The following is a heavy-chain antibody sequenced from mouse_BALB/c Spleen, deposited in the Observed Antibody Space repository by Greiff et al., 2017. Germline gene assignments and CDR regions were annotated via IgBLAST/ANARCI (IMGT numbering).Heavy chain of an antibody. V-gene: IGHV1-4*01. CDR2: INPSTDYT. J-gene: IGHJ2*01. CDR1: GYTFTSYT. CDR3: ARGGGNG. Sequence: VKLQESGAELARPGASVKMSCKASGYTFTSYTMHWVKQRPGQGLEWIGYINPSTDYTSYNQRFKDRATLTADRSSSTAYLQLSSLTSEDSAVYYCARGGGNGWGQGTALTVSS. D-gene: IGHD2-1*01.